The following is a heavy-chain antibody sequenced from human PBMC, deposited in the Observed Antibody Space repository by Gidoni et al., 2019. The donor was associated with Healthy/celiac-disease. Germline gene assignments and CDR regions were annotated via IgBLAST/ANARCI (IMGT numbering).Heavy chain of an antibody. J-gene: IGHJ4*02. D-gene: IGHD3-10*01. CDR1: GRTFSSYT. CDR2: IIPILGIA. CDR3: AREAEEDYGSGSYLAG. Sequence: QVQLVQSRAEVKKPASSVNVSCKASGRTFSSYTISWVRQAPGQGLEWMGRIIPILGIANYAQKFQGRVTINADKSTSTAYMELSSLRSEDTAVYYCAREAEEDYGSGSYLAGWGQGTLVTVSS. V-gene: IGHV1-69*08.